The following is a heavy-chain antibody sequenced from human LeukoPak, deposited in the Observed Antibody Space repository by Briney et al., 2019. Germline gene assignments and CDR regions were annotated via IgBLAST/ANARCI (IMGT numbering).Heavy chain of an antibody. CDR2: INHSGST. V-gene: IGHV4-34*01. Sequence: SETLSLTCTVSGGSISSYYWSWIRQPPGKGLEWIGEINHSGSTNYNPSLKSRVTISVDTSKNQFSLKLSSVTAADTAVYYCARGEWELLRSYNWFDPWGQGTLVTVSS. D-gene: IGHD1-26*01. CDR1: GGSISSYY. CDR3: ARGEWELLRSYNWFDP. J-gene: IGHJ5*02.